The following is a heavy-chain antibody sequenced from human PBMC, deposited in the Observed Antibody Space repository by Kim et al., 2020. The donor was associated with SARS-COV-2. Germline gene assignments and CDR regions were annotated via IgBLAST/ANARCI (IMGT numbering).Heavy chain of an antibody. CDR2: IAYDGRSQ. Sequence: GGSLRLSCAASGFIFSSCVMHWVRQAPGKGLEWVAVIAYDGRSQYYAESVKGRFSIFRDNIKNTVDLQLNGLRPEDTAVYYCARGVQSGGWASLDYWGQG. V-gene: IGHV3-30*04. J-gene: IGHJ4*02. CDR3: ARGVQSGGWASLDY. CDR1: GFIFSSCV. D-gene: IGHD2-15*01.